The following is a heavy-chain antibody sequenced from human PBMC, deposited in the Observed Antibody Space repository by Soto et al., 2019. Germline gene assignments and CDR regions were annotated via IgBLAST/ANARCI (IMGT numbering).Heavy chain of an antibody. CDR3: ALKMLPSAFDI. CDR2: ISSNGGST. J-gene: IGHJ3*02. D-gene: IGHD2-2*01. V-gene: IGHV3-64*01. CDR1: GFTFSSYA. Sequence: GGSLRLSCAASGFTFSSYAMHWVRQAPGKGLEYVSAISSNGGSTYDANSVKGRFTISRDNSKNTLYRQMGSLRAEDMAVYDCALKMLPSAFDIWGQGTMVTVSS.